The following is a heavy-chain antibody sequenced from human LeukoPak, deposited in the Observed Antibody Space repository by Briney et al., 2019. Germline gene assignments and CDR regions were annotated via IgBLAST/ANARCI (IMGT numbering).Heavy chain of an antibody. CDR2: INPTSGGT. D-gene: IGHD5-18*01. Sequence: ASVKVSCKASGYTFTGYYMHWVRQAPGQGLEWMGWINPTSGGTNYAQKFQGRVTMTRDTSISTAYMELSRLRSDDTAVYYCARDTAMVTYWFDPWGQGTLVTV. CDR1: GYTFTGYY. CDR3: ARDTAMVTYWFDP. V-gene: IGHV1-2*02. J-gene: IGHJ5*02.